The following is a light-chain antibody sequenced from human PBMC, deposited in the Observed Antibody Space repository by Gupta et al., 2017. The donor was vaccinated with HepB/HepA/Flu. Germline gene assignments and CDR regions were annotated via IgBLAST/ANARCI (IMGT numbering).Light chain of an antibody. CDR1: QSAFYNSNNKNY. V-gene: IGKV4-1*01. Sequence: DIVMTESPDALLVSLGERATGNCKFSQSAFYNSNNKNYLAWYQQKTGQHPRLLMYWASIRESLVPDRFSGSGSETDFTLTIMSLQPEDVAVYYCQKYDSTPWTFGQGTKVEIK. J-gene: IGKJ1*01. CDR3: QKYDSTPWT. CDR2: WAS.